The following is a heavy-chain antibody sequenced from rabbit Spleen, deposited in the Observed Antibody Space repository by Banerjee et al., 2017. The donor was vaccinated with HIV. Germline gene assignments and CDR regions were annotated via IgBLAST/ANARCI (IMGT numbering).Heavy chain of an antibody. Sequence: QEQLEESGGGLVKPEGSLTLTCKASGFSFSDRDVMCWVRQAPGKGLEWIACIDPVFDSTYYASWAKGRFTISKTSSTTVTLQMTSLTGADTATYFCARGDFCFNLWGPGTLVTVS. CDR3: ARGDFCFNL. D-gene: IGHD4-2*01. CDR2: IDPVFDST. J-gene: IGHJ4*01. CDR1: GFSFSDRDV. V-gene: IGHV1S45*01.